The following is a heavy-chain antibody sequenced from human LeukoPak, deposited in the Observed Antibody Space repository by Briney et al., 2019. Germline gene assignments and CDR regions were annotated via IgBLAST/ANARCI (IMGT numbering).Heavy chain of an antibody. CDR3: ARVAHDLYPSYFDY. Sequence: PSETLSLTCTVSGGSISSSSYYWGWIRQPPGKGLEWIGSIDYSGSTYDNPSLKSRVTISVDTSKNQFSLRLSSVTAADTAVYYCARVAHDLYPSYFDYWGQGTLVTVSS. D-gene: IGHD5/OR15-5a*01. J-gene: IGHJ4*02. CDR1: GGSISSSSYY. CDR2: IDYSGST. V-gene: IGHV4-39*07.